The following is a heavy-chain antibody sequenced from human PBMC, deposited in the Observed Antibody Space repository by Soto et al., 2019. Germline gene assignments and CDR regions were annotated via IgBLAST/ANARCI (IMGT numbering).Heavy chain of an antibody. V-gene: IGHV1-18*01. CDR3: ARGGGGVTLSYYYYYYMDV. Sequence: ASVKVSCKASGYTFTSYGISWVRQAPGQGLEWMGWISAYNGNTNYAQKLQGRVTMTTDTSTSTAYMELRSLRSDDTAVYYCARGGGGVTLSYYYYYYMDVWGKGTTVTVSS. D-gene: IGHD4-4*01. CDR2: ISAYNGNT. CDR1: GYTFTSYG. J-gene: IGHJ6*03.